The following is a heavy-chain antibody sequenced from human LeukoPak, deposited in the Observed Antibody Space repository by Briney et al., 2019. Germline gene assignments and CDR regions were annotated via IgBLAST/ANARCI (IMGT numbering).Heavy chain of an antibody. CDR3: ATDWMVRGVFFDY. Sequence: ASVKVSCKASGYTFTDYYMHWVRQAPGQGLEWMGWINPKSGGTIYAQKFQGRVTMTEDTSTDTAYMELSSLRSEDTAVYYCATDWMVRGVFFDYWGQGTLVTVSS. J-gene: IGHJ4*02. V-gene: IGHV1-2*02. D-gene: IGHD3-10*01. CDR2: INPKSGGT. CDR1: GYTFTDYY.